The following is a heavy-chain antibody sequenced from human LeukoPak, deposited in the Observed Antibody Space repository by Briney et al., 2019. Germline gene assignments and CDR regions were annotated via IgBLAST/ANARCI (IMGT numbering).Heavy chain of an antibody. CDR2: IKQDGSEK. CDR1: GFTFSSYW. D-gene: IGHD3-10*01. CDR3: ARGDNYGSGSYYRGPLDY. V-gene: IGHV3-7*01. Sequence: GGSLRLSCAASGFTFSSYWMSWVRQAPGKGLEWVANIKQDGSEKYYVDSAKGRFTISRDNAKNSLYLQMNSLRAEDTAVYYCARGDNYGSGSYYRGPLDYWGQGTLVTVSS. J-gene: IGHJ4*02.